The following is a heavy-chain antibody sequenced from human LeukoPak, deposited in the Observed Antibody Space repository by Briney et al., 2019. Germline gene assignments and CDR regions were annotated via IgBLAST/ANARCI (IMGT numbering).Heavy chain of an antibody. D-gene: IGHD6-13*01. CDR1: GFTFSSYS. V-gene: IGHV3-21*01. CDR2: ISSSSSYI. J-gene: IGHJ6*02. CDR3: AKEVVSSWIEYYYYGMDV. Sequence: GGSLRLSCAASGFTFSSYSMNWVRQAPGKGLEWVSSISSSSSYIYYAGSVKGRFTISRDNAKNSLYLQMNSLRAEDTAVYYCAKEVVSSWIEYYYYGMDVWGQGTTVTVSS.